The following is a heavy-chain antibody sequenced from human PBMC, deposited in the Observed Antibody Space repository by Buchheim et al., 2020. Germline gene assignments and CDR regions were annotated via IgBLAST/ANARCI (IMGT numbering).Heavy chain of an antibody. Sequence: QVQLLESGPGLVKPSETLSLTCSVSGGSVNYYYWSWIRQAAGKGLEWIGRVYTTGTTDYNPSLKSRVTMSVDTSNTPVSLRLNSVTAADTAVYYCARGIRVVVPGERAFDYWGQGTL. V-gene: IGHV4-4*07. CDR3: ARGIRVVVPGERAFDY. CDR1: GGSVNYYY. CDR2: VYTTGTT. D-gene: IGHD7-27*01. J-gene: IGHJ4*02.